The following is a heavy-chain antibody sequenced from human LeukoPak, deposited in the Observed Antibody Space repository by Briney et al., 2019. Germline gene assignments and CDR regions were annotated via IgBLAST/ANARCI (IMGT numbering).Heavy chain of an antibody. CDR1: GYTFISYA. CDR3: AREAYSSSWYYFDY. J-gene: IGHJ4*02. CDR2: INTNTGNP. D-gene: IGHD6-13*01. Sequence: ASVKVSCKASGYTFISYAMNWVRQAPGQGLEWMGWINTNTGNPTYAQGFTGRFVFSLDTSVSTAYLQISSLKAEDTAVYYCAREAYSSSWYYFDYWGQGTLVTVSS. V-gene: IGHV7-4-1*02.